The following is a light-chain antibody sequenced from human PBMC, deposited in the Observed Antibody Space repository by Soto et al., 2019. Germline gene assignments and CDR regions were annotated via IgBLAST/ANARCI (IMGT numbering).Light chain of an antibody. CDR3: LKYGSSPYN. CDR2: GAS. J-gene: IGKJ2*01. Sequence: EIVLTHSPGALSLSPLEIATLSFSSSQSVSNNYVAWYQQKPGQAPRLLIFGASSRAAGIPDRFSASGSGTDFTLTISRLEPEDFAVFYCLKYGSSPYNFGQGTKVDIK. CDR1: QSVSNNY. V-gene: IGKV3-20*01.